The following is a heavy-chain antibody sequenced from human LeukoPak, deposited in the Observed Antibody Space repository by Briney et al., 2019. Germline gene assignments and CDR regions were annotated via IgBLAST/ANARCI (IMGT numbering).Heavy chain of an antibody. CDR1: GGTFSSYA. D-gene: IGHD6-13*01. J-gene: IGHJ6*03. CDR3: ARDGTFSSSLPYYYYYMHV. V-gene: IGHV1-69*05. Sequence: ASVKVCCKASGGTFSSYAISWVRQAPGQGLEWMGGIIPIFGTANYAQKFQGRVTFTTDESPSTAYMELRSLRSEDTAVYYCARDGTFSSSLPYYYYYMHVWGKGTTVTVSS. CDR2: IIPIFGTA.